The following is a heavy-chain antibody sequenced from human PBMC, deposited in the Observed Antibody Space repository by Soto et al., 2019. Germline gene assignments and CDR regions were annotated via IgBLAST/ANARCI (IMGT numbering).Heavy chain of an antibody. V-gene: IGHV1-46*03. CDR2: INPSGGST. CDR3: ASYPTVYRDYVELTT. CDR1: GYTFTSYY. D-gene: IGHD4-17*01. J-gene: IGHJ5*02. Sequence: ASVKVSCKASGYTFTSYYMHWVRQAPGQGLEWMGIINPSGGSTSYAQKFQGRVTMTRDTSTSTVYMELSSLRSEDTAVYYCASYPTVYRDYVELTTWGEGTLVTISS.